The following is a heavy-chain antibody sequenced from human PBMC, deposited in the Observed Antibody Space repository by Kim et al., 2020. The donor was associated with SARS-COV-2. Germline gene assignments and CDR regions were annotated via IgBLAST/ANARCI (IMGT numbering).Heavy chain of an antibody. V-gene: IGHV3-73*01. CDR1: GFTFSGSA. CDR3: TRHARDAAMDYYYDMDV. D-gene: IGHD5-18*01. Sequence: GGSLRLSCAASGFTFSGSAMHWVRQASGKGLEWVGRIRSKANSYATAYAASVKGRFTISRDDSKNTAYLQMNSLKTEDRALYYCTRHARDAAMDYYYDMDVWGQGTTVTVSS. J-gene: IGHJ6*02. CDR2: IRSKANSYAT.